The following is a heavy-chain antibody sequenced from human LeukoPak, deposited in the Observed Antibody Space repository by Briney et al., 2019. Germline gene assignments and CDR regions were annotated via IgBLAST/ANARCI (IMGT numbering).Heavy chain of an antibody. J-gene: IGHJ4*02. CDR1: GGSISSSSYY. Sequence: SETLSLTCTVSGGSISSSSYYWGWIRQPPGKGLEWIGSIYYSGSTYYNPSLKSRVTIPVDTSKNQFSLKLSSVTAADTAVYYCARGATVTTAPYFDYWGQGTLVTVSS. CDR2: IYYSGST. D-gene: IGHD4-17*01. V-gene: IGHV4-39*07. CDR3: ARGATVTTAPYFDY.